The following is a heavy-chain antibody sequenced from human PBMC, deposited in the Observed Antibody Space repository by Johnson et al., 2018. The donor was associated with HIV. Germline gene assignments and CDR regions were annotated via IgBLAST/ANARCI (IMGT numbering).Heavy chain of an antibody. CDR3: ARVGVRIVGPTRADAFDI. J-gene: IGHJ3*02. Sequence: VQLVESGGGVVRPGGSLRLSCAASGFTFDDYGMSWVRQAPGKGLEWVSGINWNGGSTGYAASVKGRFTISRDNAKNSLYLQMNSLRAEDTALYYCARVGVRIVGPTRADAFDIWGQGTMVTVSS. CDR1: GFTFDDYG. D-gene: IGHD1-26*01. CDR2: INWNGGST. V-gene: IGHV3-20*04.